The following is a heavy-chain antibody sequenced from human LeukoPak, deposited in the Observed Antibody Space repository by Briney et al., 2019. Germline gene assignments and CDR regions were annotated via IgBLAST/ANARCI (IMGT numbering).Heavy chain of an antibody. J-gene: IGHJ4*02. Sequence: PSETLSLTCTVSGGSISSGGYYWSWIRQHPGKGLECIGYIYYSGSTYYNPSLKSRVTISVDTSKNQFSLKLSSVTAADTAVYYCAREIGSYGNFDYWGQGTLVTVSS. CDR2: IYYSGST. CDR3: AREIGSYGNFDY. V-gene: IGHV4-31*03. CDR1: GGSISSGGYY. D-gene: IGHD5-18*01.